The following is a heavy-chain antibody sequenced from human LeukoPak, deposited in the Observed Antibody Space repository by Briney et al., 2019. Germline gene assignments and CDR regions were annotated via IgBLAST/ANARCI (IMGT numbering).Heavy chain of an antibody. Sequence: SSETLSLTCTVSGGSISSYYWSWIRQPPGKGLEWIGYIYYSGSTNYNPSLKSRVTISVDTSKNQFSLKLSSVTAADTAVYYCAGSSSWYMASSFDYWGQGTLVTVFS. J-gene: IGHJ4*02. CDR2: IYYSGST. V-gene: IGHV4-59*01. CDR1: GGSISSYY. CDR3: AGSSSWYMASSFDY. D-gene: IGHD6-13*01.